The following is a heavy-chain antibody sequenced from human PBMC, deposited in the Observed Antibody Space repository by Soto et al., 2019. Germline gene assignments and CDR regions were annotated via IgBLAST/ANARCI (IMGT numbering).Heavy chain of an antibody. V-gene: IGHV4-39*01. CDR2: IYYSGST. CDR3: ATRLRVVVVAATHLNWFDP. Sequence: PSETLSLTCTVSGVSISSSSYYWGWIRQPPGKGLEWIGSIYYSGSTYYNPSLKSRVTISVDTSKNQFSLKLSSVTAADTAVYYCATRLRVVVVAATHLNWFDPWGQGTLVTVSS. CDR1: GVSISSSSYY. D-gene: IGHD2-15*01. J-gene: IGHJ5*02.